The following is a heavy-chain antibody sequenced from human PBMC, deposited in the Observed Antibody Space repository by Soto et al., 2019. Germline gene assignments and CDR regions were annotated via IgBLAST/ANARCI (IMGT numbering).Heavy chain of an antibody. CDR2: VYYTGYT. CDR3: GRQGSEYLRGLADG. CDR1: SGPSRSYN. V-gene: IGHV4-59*08. J-gene: IGHJ6*01. D-gene: IGHD1-26*01. Sequence: QVQLQQSGPRLVKPSETLSLTCTVSSGPSRSYNWGWIRQSPRRGLEWIGYVYYTGYTAYNPALERGGHITGEAPAKDAGLGLGCGTAADTDVGYCGRQGSEYLRGLADGWGQGTRVTVSS.